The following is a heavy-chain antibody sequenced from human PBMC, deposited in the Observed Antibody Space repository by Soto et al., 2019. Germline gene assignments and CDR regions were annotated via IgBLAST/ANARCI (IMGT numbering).Heavy chain of an antibody. D-gene: IGHD3-3*01. V-gene: IGHV3-23*01. J-gene: IGHJ4*02. CDR2: ISDGGGST. CDR1: GFTFNNFA. CDR3: ARCPGEKCARNTIFGVVGEGFDY. Sequence: GGSLRLSCAASGFTFNNFAMSWVRQAPGKGLEWVSSISDGGGSTYYGDSVKGRFTISRDNSKNTLYLQMNGLRAEDTAVYYCARCPGEKCARNTIFGVVGEGFDYWGQGTLVTVSS.